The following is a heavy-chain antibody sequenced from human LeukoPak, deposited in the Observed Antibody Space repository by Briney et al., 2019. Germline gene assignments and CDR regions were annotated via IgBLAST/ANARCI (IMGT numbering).Heavy chain of an antibody. V-gene: IGHV4-39*01. CDR2: IYYSGST. CDR1: GGSISSSDYY. CDR3: ARGRLGGSYGFDY. D-gene: IGHD1-26*01. J-gene: IGHJ4*02. Sequence: SETLSLTCVVSGGSISSSDYYWAWIRQPPGKGLEWIGSIYYSGSTLYNSSLKSRVTISVDASTNQFSLKLNSVTAADTAVFYCARGRLGGSYGFDYWGQGTLVTVSS.